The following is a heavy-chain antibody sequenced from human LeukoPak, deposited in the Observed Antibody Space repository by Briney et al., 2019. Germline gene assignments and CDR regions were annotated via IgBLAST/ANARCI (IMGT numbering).Heavy chain of an antibody. J-gene: IGHJ5*02. CDR3: ARDYYGSGSYFPYNWFDP. D-gene: IGHD3-10*01. Sequence: GGSLRLSCAASGFTFSSYSMNWVRQAPGKGLEWVSSISSSSSYIYYADSVKGRFTISRDNAKNSLYLQMNSLRAEDTAVYYCARDYYGSGSYFPYNWFDPWGQGTLVTVSS. CDR2: ISSSSSYI. CDR1: GFTFSSYS. V-gene: IGHV3-21*01.